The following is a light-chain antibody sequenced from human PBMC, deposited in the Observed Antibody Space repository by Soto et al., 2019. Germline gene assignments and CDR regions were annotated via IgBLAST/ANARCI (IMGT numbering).Light chain of an antibody. CDR3: QQSYSSPGT. Sequence: DIQMTQSPSSLSASVGERVTITCRASQSIDKYLNWYQHKPGNAPYLLIYAASHLRSGVPTRFSGSGTGTSFTLTISSLQYEDLATYYCQQSYSSPGTFGRGTKVELK. CDR2: AAS. V-gene: IGKV1-39*01. J-gene: IGKJ1*01. CDR1: QSIDKY.